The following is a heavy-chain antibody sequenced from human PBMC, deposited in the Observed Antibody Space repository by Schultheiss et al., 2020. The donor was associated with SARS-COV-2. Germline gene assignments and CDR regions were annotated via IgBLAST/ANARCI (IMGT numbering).Heavy chain of an antibody. J-gene: IGHJ6*03. CDR3: TRGGGRQNYYYYMDV. D-gene: IGHD2-15*01. V-gene: IGHV3-73*01. Sequence: GGSLRLSCAASGLTFSGSALHWVRQASGKGLEWVGRIRSKANNYATAYAPSVKGRFTISRDDSKNTAYLLMSSLKTEDTAVYFCTRGGGRQNYYYYMDVWGKGTTVTVSS. CDR1: GLTFSGSA. CDR2: IRSKANNYAT.